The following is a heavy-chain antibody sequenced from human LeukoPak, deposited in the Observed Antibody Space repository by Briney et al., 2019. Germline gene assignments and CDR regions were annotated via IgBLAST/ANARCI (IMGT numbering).Heavy chain of an antibody. CDR3: ARGRRDLFDI. CDR2: INPHSGNT. J-gene: IGHJ3*02. V-gene: IGHV1-8*03. CDR1: GYTFTFYD. Sequence: GASVKLSCKASGYTFTFYDIQWVRQAAGQGLEWMGWINPHSGNTGYAQKFLGRITLTRNTSTSMAYMELTSLKSEDTAVYYCARGRRDLFDIWGQGTTVTVS. D-gene: IGHD2-21*01.